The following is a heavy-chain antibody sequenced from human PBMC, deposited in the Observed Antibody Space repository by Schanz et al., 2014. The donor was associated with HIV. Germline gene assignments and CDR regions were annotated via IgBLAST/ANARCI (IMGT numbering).Heavy chain of an antibody. V-gene: IGHV1-8*02. D-gene: IGHD1-26*01. CDR1: GYTFTNYG. CDR3: VRAASFHFDKEGYYRNWYFDF. J-gene: IGHJ2*01. CDR2: VNPESGNT. Sequence: QLQLVQSAAEVKKPGASVTVSCKASGYTFTNYGINWVRQAPGQGLEWMGWVNPESGNTGMADTFLGRLSLTRFTSSGTAYMELDSLRSEDTAIYYCVRAASFHFDKEGYYRNWYFDFWGRGTLVAVSS.